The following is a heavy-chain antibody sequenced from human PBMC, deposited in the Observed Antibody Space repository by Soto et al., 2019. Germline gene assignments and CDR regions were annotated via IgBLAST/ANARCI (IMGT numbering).Heavy chain of an antibody. V-gene: IGHV3-30*18. CDR2: ISYEGSNK. Sequence: QVQLVESGGGVVQPGRSLRLSCAASGFTFSSYGMHWVRQAPGKGLEWVAVISYEGSNKYYADSVKVRFTMSRDNSKNALYLQMNSLRAEDTAVSYCAKLAVEVTVSCMDVWGPGTTVVVSS. CDR3: AKLAVEVTVSCMDV. D-gene: IGHD2-21*02. CDR1: GFTFSSYG. J-gene: IGHJ6*02.